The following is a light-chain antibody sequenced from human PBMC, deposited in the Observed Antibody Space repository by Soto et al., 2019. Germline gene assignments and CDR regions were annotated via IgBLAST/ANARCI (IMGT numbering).Light chain of an antibody. Sequence: QSVLTQPPSVSAATGHKVTISCSGSSSNIGSNYVSWYQQLPGTAPKLLIYENNKRPSGIPDRFSGSKSGTSATLGITGLQTGDEADYYCGTWDSSLSSWMFGGGTKLTVL. V-gene: IGLV1-51*02. J-gene: IGLJ3*02. CDR2: ENN. CDR1: SSNIGSNY. CDR3: GTWDSSLSSWM.